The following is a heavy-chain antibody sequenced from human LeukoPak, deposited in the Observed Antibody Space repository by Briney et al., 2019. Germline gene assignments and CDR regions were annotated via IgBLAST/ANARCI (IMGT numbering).Heavy chain of an antibody. J-gene: IGHJ3*02. CDR1: KFTFSTYW. V-gene: IGHV3-74*01. CDR2: IISDGSTT. CDR3: AREDVDIAVAASGAFDI. D-gene: IGHD6-19*01. Sequence: PGGSLRLSCAASKFTFSTYWMHWVRQAPGKGLVRVSRIISDGSTTSYADSVEGRFTISRDNAKNTLYLQMNSLRAEDTAVYYCAREDVDIAVAASGAFDIWGQGTMVTVSS.